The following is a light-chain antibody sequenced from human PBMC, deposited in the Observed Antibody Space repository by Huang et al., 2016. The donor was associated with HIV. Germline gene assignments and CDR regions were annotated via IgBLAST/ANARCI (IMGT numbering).Light chain of an antibody. V-gene: IGKV3-15*01. Sequence: ELLMTQSPVTLSVSPGESATLSCRASQPISSNLAWYHQKPGQSPRLLIFGASTGATGIPPRFSGSGSGTEFTLTISSLESEDYGLYYCQQYNQWHPALTFGGGTKVDIK. CDR2: GAS. CDR1: QPISSN. J-gene: IGKJ4*01. CDR3: QQYNQWHPALT.